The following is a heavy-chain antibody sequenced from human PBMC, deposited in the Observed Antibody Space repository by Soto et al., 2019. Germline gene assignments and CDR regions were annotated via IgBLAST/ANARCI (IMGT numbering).Heavy chain of an antibody. CDR3: ARERPDGARLDP. CDR1: GGSFSDYY. CDR2: IYYSGST. J-gene: IGHJ5*02. V-gene: IGHV4-30-4*08. D-gene: IGHD6-6*01. Sequence: TLSLTCAVYGGSFSDYYWTWIFQPPGKGLEWIGYIYYSGSTYYNPSLKSRVAISVDTSKNQFSLKLSSVTAADTAVYYCARERPDGARLDPWGQGTLVTVSS.